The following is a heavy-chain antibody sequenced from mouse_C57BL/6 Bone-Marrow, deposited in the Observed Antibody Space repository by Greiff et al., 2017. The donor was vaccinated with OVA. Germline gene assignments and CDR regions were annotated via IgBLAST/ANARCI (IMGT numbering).Heavy chain of an antibody. CDR1: GYTFTSYW. D-gene: IGHD1-1*01. J-gene: IGHJ2*01. Sequence: VQLQQPGAELVKPGASVKLSCKASGYTFTSYWMQWVKQRPGQGLEWIGEIDPSDSYTNYNQKFKGKATLTVDTSSSTAYMQLSSLTSEDSAVYYCARRYYGGDYWGQGTTLTVSS. CDR3: ARRYYGGDY. CDR2: IDPSDSYT. V-gene: IGHV1-50*01.